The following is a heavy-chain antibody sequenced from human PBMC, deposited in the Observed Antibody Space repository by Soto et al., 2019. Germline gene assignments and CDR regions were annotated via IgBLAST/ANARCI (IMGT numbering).Heavy chain of an antibody. V-gene: IGHV4-31*03. CDR1: GGSITSSGYY. D-gene: IGHD2-2*01. J-gene: IGHJ4*02. CDR3: ARGGGSTKVDY. CDR2: TFNSGST. Sequence: QVQLQESGPGLVKPSQTLSLTCTVSGGSITSSGYYWSWIRQHPGEGLEWIGFTFNSGSTSYNPSVKRRVTRSVDTSSKQFSLNLKSVTAADTAVYYCARGGGSTKVDYWGQGTLVTVSP.